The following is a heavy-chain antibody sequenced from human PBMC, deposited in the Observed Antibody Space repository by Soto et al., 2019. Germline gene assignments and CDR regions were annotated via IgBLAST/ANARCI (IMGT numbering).Heavy chain of an antibody. CDR2: IYLDDYK. CDR1: RFSLSTSDVG. D-gene: IGHD6-6*01. CDR3: AHSKYSRSSFDY. J-gene: IGHJ4*02. Sequence: GXTLVTPTQTLTXNCTFSRFSLSTSDVGVAWIRQPPVKALEWLAIIYLDDYKRYIPSLKSRITITKDTSKNQVFLTVTNIDPVDNATYYCAHSKYSRSSFDYWGQGTLGTVSS. V-gene: IGHV2-5*02.